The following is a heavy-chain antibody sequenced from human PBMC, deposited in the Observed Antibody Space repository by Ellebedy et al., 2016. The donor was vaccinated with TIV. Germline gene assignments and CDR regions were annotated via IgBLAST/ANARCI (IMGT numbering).Heavy chain of an antibody. J-gene: IGHJ6*02. CDR3: AGKVAGYYYGLDV. Sequence: MPSETLSLTCTVSGGPITSNYWDWIRQPPGKGLEWIGYTHYSGSTYYNPSLKSRVTISIDTSRNQFSLRLTSVTAADTAGYCCAGKVAGYYYGLDVWGQGTTVTVSS. V-gene: IGHV4-59*08. CDR1: GGPITSNY. CDR2: THYSGST.